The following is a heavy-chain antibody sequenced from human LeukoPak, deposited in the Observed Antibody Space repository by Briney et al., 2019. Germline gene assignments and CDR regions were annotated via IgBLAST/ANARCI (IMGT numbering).Heavy chain of an antibody. CDR2: ISAYNGNT. CDR3: ARDPRNYCTNGVCYPEYFQH. V-gene: IGHV1-18*01. Sequence: ASVKVSCKASGYTFTSYGISWVRQAPGQGLEWMGWISAYNGNTNYAQKLQGRVTMTTDTSTSTAYMELRSLRSDDTAVYYCARDPRNYCTNGVCYPEYFQHWGQGTLVTVSS. CDR1: GYTFTSYG. D-gene: IGHD2-8*01. J-gene: IGHJ1*01.